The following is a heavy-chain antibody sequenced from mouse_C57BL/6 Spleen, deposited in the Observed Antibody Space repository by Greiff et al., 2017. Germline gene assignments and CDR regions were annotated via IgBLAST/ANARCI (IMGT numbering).Heavy chain of an antibody. Sequence: VQLQQPGAELVRPGSSVKLSCKASGYTFTSYWMHWVKQRPIQGLEWIGNIDPSDSETHYNQKFKDKATLTVDKSSSTAYMQLSSLTSEDSAVYYCARGSYYGSSPYYYAMDYWGQGTSVTVSS. J-gene: IGHJ4*01. D-gene: IGHD1-1*01. CDR3: ARGSYYGSSPYYYAMDY. V-gene: IGHV1-52*01. CDR1: GYTFTSYW. CDR2: IDPSDSET.